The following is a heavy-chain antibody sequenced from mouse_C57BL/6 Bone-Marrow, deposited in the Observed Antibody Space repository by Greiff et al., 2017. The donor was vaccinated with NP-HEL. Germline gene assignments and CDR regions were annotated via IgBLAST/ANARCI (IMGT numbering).Heavy chain of an antibody. CDR3: AKAGVYYFDY. CDR1: GFTFSSYA. Sequence: EVKLVESGEGLVKPGGSLKLSCAASGFTFSSYAMSWVRQTPEKRLEWVAYISSGGDYIYYADTVKGRFTISRDNAKNTLFLQMTSLRSEDTAMYYCAKAGVYYFDYWGQGTTLTVSS. J-gene: IGHJ2*01. CDR2: ISSGGDYI. V-gene: IGHV5S21*01. D-gene: IGHD3-2*02.